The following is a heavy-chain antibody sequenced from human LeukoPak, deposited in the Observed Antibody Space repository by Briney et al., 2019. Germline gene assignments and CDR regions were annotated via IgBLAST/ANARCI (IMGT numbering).Heavy chain of an antibody. Sequence: GASVKVSCKVSGYTLTELSMHWVRQAPGKGLEWMGGFDPEDGETIYAQKFQGRVTITEDTSTDTAYMELSSLRSEDTAVYYCATVGNTMIGRWGQGTLVTVSS. CDR2: FDPEDGET. CDR1: GYTLTELS. J-gene: IGHJ4*02. D-gene: IGHD3-22*01. CDR3: ATVGNTMIGR. V-gene: IGHV1-24*01.